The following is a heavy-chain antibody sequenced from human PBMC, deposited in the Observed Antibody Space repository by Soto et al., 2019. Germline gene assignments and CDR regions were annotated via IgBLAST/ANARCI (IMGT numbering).Heavy chain of an antibody. D-gene: IGHD2-21*02. CDR2: IDPSDSQT. J-gene: IGHJ4*02. V-gene: IGHV5-10-1*01. CDR3: ARENYHTDAGPTASYYFDS. CDR1: GYSFAGYW. Sequence: GESLKISCKGSGYSFAGYWITWVRQKPGKGLEWMGRIDPSDSQTYYSPSFRGHVTISVTKSITTVFLQWSSLRASDTAMYYCARENYHTDAGPTASYYFDSWGQGTPVTVSS.